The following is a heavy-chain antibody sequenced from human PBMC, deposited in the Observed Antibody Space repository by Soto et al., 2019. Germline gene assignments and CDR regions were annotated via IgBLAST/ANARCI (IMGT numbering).Heavy chain of an antibody. V-gene: IGHV5-51*01. J-gene: IGHJ4*02. CDR2: IYLGDSGT. Sequence: GESLKISCKGSGYSFISYWIGWVRQMPGKDLEWMGIIYLGDSGTRYSPSFQGQVTISADKSVSTAYLQWSSLKASDTAMYYCARLVGDCISTSCHSFDFWGQGTLVTVSS. CDR1: GYSFISYW. CDR3: ARLVGDCISTSCHSFDF. D-gene: IGHD2-2*01.